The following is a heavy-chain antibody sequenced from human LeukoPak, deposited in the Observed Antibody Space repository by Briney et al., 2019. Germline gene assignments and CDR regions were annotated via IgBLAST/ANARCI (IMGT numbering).Heavy chain of an antibody. V-gene: IGHV4-4*02. J-gene: IGHJ4*02. CDR1: GGSISSSNW. CDR3: ARIRRERPFDY. D-gene: IGHD1-1*01. CDR2: IYHSGST. Sequence: SGTLSLTCAVSGGSISSSNWWSWVRQPPGKGLEWIGEIYHSGSTNYNPSLKSRVTISVDKSENQFSLKLSSVTAADTAVYYCARIRRERPFDYWGQGTLVTVSS.